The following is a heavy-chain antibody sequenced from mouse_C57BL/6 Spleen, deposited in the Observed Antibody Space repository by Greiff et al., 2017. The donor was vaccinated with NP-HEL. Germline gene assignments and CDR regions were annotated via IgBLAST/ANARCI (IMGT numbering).Heavy chain of an antibody. CDR2: IYPGSGNT. V-gene: IGHV1-76*01. D-gene: IGHD1-1*01. J-gene: IGHJ2*01. CDR3: ARYPSYGSKRGYYFDY. Sequence: QVQLQQSGAELVRPGASVKLSCKASGYTFTDYYINWVKQRPGQGLEWIARIYPGSGNTYYNEKFKGKATLTAEKSSSTAYMQLSSLTSEDSAVYFCARYPSYGSKRGYYFDYWGQGTTLTVSS. CDR1: GYTFTDYY.